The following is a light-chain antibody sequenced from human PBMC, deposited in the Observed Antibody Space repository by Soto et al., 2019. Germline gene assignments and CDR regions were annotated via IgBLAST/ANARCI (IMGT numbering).Light chain of an antibody. J-gene: IGLJ2*01. V-gene: IGLV2-14*01. CDR2: EVS. CDR1: SSDVGGYNY. Sequence: QSALTQPASVSGSPGQSITISCTGSSSDVGGYNYVSWYQQHPGKAPKLMIYEVSNRPSGVSNRFSGSKSGNTASLTISGLQADDEADYYCSSYTRTTRVVFGGGTKLTVL. CDR3: SSYTRTTRVV.